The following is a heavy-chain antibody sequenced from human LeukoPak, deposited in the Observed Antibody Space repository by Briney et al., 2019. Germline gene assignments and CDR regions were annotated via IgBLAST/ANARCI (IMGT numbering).Heavy chain of an antibody. CDR1: GFTFSSYW. D-gene: IGHD4-17*01. J-gene: IGHJ4*02. V-gene: IGHV3-74*01. Sequence: PGGSLRLSCAASGFTFSSYWMHWVRQAPGKGLVWVSRINSDGSSTSYADSVKGRFTISRDNAKNTLYLQMNSLRAEDTALYFCAKDLSTAVKIFYLDNWGQGTLVTVSS. CDR2: INSDGSST. CDR3: AKDLSTAVKIFYLDN.